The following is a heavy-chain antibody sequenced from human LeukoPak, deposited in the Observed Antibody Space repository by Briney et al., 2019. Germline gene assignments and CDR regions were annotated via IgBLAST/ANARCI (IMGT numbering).Heavy chain of an antibody. Sequence: PSETPSLTCTVSGGSISSYYWSWIRQCPGKGLEWIAYVFYSGTNKYNPSLKSRVTLSVDTSKNQFSLKLNSVTAADTAIYYCARHDDWATGRYSFDYWGQGTLVTVSS. D-gene: IGHD1-26*01. J-gene: IGHJ4*02. CDR2: VFYSGTN. CDR1: GGSISSYY. CDR3: ARHDDWATGRYSFDY. V-gene: IGHV4-59*08.